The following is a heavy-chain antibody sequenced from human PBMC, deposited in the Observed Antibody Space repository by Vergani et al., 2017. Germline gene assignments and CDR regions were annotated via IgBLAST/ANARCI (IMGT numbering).Heavy chain of an antibody. D-gene: IGHD4-17*01. J-gene: IGHJ3*02. Sequence: QVQLQQWGAGLLKPSETLSLTCAVYGGSFSGYYWSWIRQPPGKRLEWIGEINHSGSTNYNPSLKSRVTISVDTSKNQFSLKLSSVTAADTAVYYCARAARAYGDYRGKKNAFDIWGQGTMVTVSS. CDR2: INHSGST. V-gene: IGHV4-34*01. CDR3: ARAARAYGDYRGKKNAFDI. CDR1: GGSFSGYY.